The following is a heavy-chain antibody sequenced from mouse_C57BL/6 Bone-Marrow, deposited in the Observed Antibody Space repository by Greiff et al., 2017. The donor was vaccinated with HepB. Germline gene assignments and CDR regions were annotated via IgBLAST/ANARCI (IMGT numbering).Heavy chain of an antibody. V-gene: IGHV1-20*01. J-gene: IGHJ4*01. CDR1: GYSFTGYF. Sequence: EVQLVESGPELVKPGDSVKISCKASGYSFTGYFMNWVMQSHGKSLEWIGRINPYNGDTFYNQKFKGKATLTVDKSSSTAHMELRSLTSEDSAVYYCARSYDGYHAMDYWGQGTSVTVSS. CDR2: INPYNGDT. D-gene: IGHD2-3*01. CDR3: ARSYDGYHAMDY.